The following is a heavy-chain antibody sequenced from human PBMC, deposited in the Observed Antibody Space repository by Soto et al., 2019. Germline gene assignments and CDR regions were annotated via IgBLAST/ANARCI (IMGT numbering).Heavy chain of an antibody. CDR1: GYTPTNYD. D-gene: IGHD3-16*01. CDR2: ISAYNGNT. Sequence: QVPLVQSGPEVKKPGASVKVSCKTSGYTPTNYDIGWVRQAPGQGLEYMGWISAYNGNTNYARKLQDRVTVTTDTPTRSAYIALRSLQSDATSIYYCARGLYLRVTYYALDIWGQGTRVTVSS. CDR3: ARGLYLRVTYYALDI. V-gene: IGHV1-18*01. J-gene: IGHJ1*01.